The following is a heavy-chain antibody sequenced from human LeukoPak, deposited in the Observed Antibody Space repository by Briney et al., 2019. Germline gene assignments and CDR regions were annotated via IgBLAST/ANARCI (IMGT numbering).Heavy chain of an antibody. CDR3: AKRSPRDYYYNMDA. CDR1: GFTFSNYA. V-gene: IGHV3-23*01. Sequence: PGGSLRLSCAASGFTFSNYAMSWVRQAPGKGLEWVSAILESGGSTYYADSVKGRFTISRDNSKNTLYLQMNSLRAEDTAVYYCAKRSPRDYYYNMDAWGQGTTVTVSS. CDR2: ILESGGST. J-gene: IGHJ6*02.